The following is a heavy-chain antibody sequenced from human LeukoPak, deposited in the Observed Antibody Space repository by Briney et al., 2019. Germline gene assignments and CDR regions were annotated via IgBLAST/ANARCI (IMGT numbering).Heavy chain of an antibody. CDR2: IIPIFGTA. D-gene: IGHD6-25*01. CDR1: GGTFSSYA. Sequence: ASVKVSCKASGGTFSSYAISWVRQAPGQGLEWMGGIIPIFGTANYAQKFQGRVTITADESTSTAYTELSSLRSEDTAVYYCARAGLTDPRHGSGSGHDAFDIWGQGTMVTVSS. V-gene: IGHV1-69*13. CDR3: ARAGLTDPRHGSGSGHDAFDI. J-gene: IGHJ3*02.